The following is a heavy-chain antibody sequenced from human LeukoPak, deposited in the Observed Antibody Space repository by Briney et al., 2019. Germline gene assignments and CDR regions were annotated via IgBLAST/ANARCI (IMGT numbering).Heavy chain of an antibody. CDR3: TRDTSGSYNS. CDR2: IYSGGST. Sequence: GGSLRLSCAASGFTVSNNHMSWVRQAPGKGLEWASIIYSGGSTHSADSVKGRFTSSRDNSKNTLYLQMNSLRAEDTAVYYCTRDTSGSYNSWGQGTLVTVSS. D-gene: IGHD1-26*01. CDR1: GFTVSNNH. V-gene: IGHV3-53*01. J-gene: IGHJ5*02.